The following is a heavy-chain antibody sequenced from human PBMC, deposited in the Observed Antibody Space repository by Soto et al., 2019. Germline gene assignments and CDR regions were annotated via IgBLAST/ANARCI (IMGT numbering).Heavy chain of an antibody. Sequence: GESLKISCKGSGYSFTSYWIGWVRQMPGKGLEWMGIIYPGDSDTRYSPSFQGQVTISADKSISTAYLQWSSLKASDTAMHYCARHIFEDIVVVPAANYYYYGMDVWGQGTTVTVSS. V-gene: IGHV5-51*01. CDR1: GYSFTSYW. CDR3: ARHIFEDIVVVPAANYYYYGMDV. D-gene: IGHD2-2*01. CDR2: IYPGDSDT. J-gene: IGHJ6*02.